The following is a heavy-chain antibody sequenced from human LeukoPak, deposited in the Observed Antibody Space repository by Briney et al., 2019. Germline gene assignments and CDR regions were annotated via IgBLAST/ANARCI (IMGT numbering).Heavy chain of an antibody. CDR1: GGTFSSYA. CDR2: IIPILGIA. Sequence: GASVKVSCKASGGTFSSYAISWVRQAPGQGLEWMGRIIPILGIANYAQKFQGRVTITADKSTSTAYMELSSLRSEDTAVYYCASGGVVTALDYYYYYGMDVWGQGTTVTVSS. CDR3: ASGGVVTALDYYYYYGMDV. J-gene: IGHJ6*02. D-gene: IGHD2-21*02. V-gene: IGHV1-69*04.